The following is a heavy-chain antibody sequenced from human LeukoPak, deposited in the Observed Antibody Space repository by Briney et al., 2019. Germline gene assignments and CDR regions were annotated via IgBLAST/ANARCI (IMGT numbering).Heavy chain of an antibody. CDR2: FDPEDGET. CDR1: GYTLTELS. CDR3: ATDFGSYYLADY. D-gene: IGHD1-26*01. Sequence: GASVKVSCKVSGYTLTELSMHWVRRAPGKGLEWMGGFDPEDGETIYAQKFQGRVTMTEDTSTDTAYMELSSLRSEDTAVYYCATDFGSYYLADYWGQGTLVTVSS. J-gene: IGHJ4*02. V-gene: IGHV1-24*01.